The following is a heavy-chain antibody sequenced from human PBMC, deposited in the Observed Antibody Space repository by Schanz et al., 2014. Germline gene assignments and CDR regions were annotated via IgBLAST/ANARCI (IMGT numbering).Heavy chain of an antibody. J-gene: IGHJ4*02. V-gene: IGHV3-23*01. D-gene: IGHD2-21*01. CDR1: GFTFRSYA. CDR3: AKSKSQLPLFDY. Sequence: EVQLLESGGGLVQPGGSLRLSCIGSGFTFRSYALGWVRQAPGKGLEWVSLVSASGGGPFYADSVKGRFTISRDNSKNTLFLQMDSLRVEDTAVYYCAKSKSQLPLFDYWGQGTLVAVSS. CDR2: VSASGGGP.